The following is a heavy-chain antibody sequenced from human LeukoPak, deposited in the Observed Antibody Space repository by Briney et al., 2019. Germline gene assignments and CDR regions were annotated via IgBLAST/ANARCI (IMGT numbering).Heavy chain of an antibody. D-gene: IGHD3-9*01. Sequence: PGGSLRLSCAASGFTFSSYSMNWVRQAPGKGLEWVSSISSSSSYIYYADPVKGRFTISRDNAKNSLYLQMNSLRAEDTAVYYCAREHILTGFDYWGQGTLVTVSS. J-gene: IGHJ4*02. CDR1: GFTFSSYS. CDR2: ISSSSSYI. V-gene: IGHV3-21*01. CDR3: AREHILTGFDY.